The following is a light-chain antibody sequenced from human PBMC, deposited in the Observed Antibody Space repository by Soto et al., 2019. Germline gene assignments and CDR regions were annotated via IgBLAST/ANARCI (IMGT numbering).Light chain of an antibody. CDR2: EVT. J-gene: IGLJ1*01. CDR1: SSDIGAYNY. V-gene: IGLV2-14*01. CDR3: SSYSSAIAFV. Sequence: QSALTQPASVSGSPGQSITISCTGTSSDIGAYNYVSWYQQHPVKAPKLMIYEVTNRPSGISNRFSGSRSVNTASLSISGLQAEDEADYYCSSYSSAIAFVFGTGTKLTVL.